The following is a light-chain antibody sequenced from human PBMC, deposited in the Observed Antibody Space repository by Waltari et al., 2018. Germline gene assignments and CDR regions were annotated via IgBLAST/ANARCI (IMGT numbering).Light chain of an antibody. V-gene: IGLV1-47*01. J-gene: IGLJ1*01. CDR2: RND. Sequence: QSVLTQPPSASGTPGQRVTISCSGSSSNIGSNHVYWYQQLPGMAPTLLIYRNDQRPSGVPDRFSGAKSGSSASLAISGLRSEDEADYYCGAWDDSLRGHYVFGTGTKVTVL. CDR1: SSNIGSNH. CDR3: GAWDDSLRGHYV.